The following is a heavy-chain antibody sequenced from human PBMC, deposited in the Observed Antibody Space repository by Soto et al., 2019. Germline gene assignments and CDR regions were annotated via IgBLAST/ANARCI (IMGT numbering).Heavy chain of an antibody. CDR1: GFTFSSYA. CDR3: AKDLRITIFGVVIYSFDY. Sequence: GGSLRLSCAASGFTFSSYAMSWVRQAPGKGLEWVSAISGSGGSTYYADSVKGRFTISRDNSKNTLYLQMNSLRAEDTAVYYCAKDLRITIFGVVIYSFDYWGQGTLVTVSS. J-gene: IGHJ4*02. V-gene: IGHV3-23*01. D-gene: IGHD3-3*01. CDR2: ISGSGGST.